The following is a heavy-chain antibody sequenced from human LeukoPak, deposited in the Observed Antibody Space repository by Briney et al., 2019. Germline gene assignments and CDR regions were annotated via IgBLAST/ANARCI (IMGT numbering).Heavy chain of an antibody. CDR1: GFTFDDYG. V-gene: IGHV3-20*04. J-gene: IGHJ4*02. CDR3: ARGGIVGATTSCDY. CDR2: INWNGGST. Sequence: GGSLRLSCAASGFTFDDYGMSWVRQAPGKGLEWVSGINWNGGSTGYADSVKGRFTISRDNAKNSLYLQMNSLRAEDTALYYCARGGIVGATTSCDYWGQGTLVTVSS. D-gene: IGHD1-26*01.